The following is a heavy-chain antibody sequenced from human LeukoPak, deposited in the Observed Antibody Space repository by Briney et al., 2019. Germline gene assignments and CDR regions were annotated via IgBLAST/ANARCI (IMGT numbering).Heavy chain of an antibody. CDR2: ISGSGSNT. J-gene: IGHJ4*02. V-gene: IGHV3-23*01. Sequence: PGGSLRLSCAASGFTFSNYAMTWVRQAPGKGLEWVSVISGSGSNTDYADSVKGRFTISRDNAKNSLYLQMNSLRAEDTAVYYCARLDYGDYDLDYWGQGTLVTVSS. CDR3: ARLDYGDYDLDY. CDR1: GFTFSNYA. D-gene: IGHD4-17*01.